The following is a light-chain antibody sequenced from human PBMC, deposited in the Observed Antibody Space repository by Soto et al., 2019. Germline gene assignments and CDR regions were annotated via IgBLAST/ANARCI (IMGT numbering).Light chain of an antibody. V-gene: IGKV3-20*01. CDR3: QQYGSSPT. Sequence: TQSPSTLSASVGDRVTITCRASQSLSSGYLAWYQQKFGQAPRLLIYDASRRATGIPERFSGSGSGTDFTLTINRLEPEDFAVYYCQQYGSSPTFGLGTKVDIK. CDR1: QSLSSGY. CDR2: DAS. J-gene: IGKJ1*01.